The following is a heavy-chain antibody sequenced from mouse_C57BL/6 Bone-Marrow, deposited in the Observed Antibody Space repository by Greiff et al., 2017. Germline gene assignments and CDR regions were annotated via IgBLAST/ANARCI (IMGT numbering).Heavy chain of an antibody. V-gene: IGHV14-4*01. J-gene: IGHJ3*01. Sequence: EVQLQQSGAELVRPGASVKLSCTASGFNIKDDYMHWVKQRPEQGLEWIGWIDPENGDTEYASKLQGKATITADTSSNTAYLQLSSLTSEDTAVYYCTRGHYYGSSPWFAYWGQGTLVTVSA. CDR1: GFNIKDDY. CDR3: TRGHYYGSSPWFAY. CDR2: IDPENGDT. D-gene: IGHD1-1*01.